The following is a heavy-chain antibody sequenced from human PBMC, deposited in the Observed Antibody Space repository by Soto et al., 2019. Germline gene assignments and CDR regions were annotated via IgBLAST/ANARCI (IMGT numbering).Heavy chain of an antibody. CDR1: GVSIIKYY. J-gene: IGHJ6*02. CDR3: ARVPPNCGDDCHLREGYYGLDV. V-gene: IGHV4-59*08. Sequence: QVQLQESGPVLVKPSETLSLTCTVSGVSIIKYYWSWIRQPPGKGLEWIGCLYDSGNTNYNSSLKSRVTIALDASKTKFSLKLTSVTAADTAVYYCARVPPNCGDDCHLREGYYGLDVWGQGTTVTVSS. D-gene: IGHD2-21*01. CDR2: LYDSGNT.